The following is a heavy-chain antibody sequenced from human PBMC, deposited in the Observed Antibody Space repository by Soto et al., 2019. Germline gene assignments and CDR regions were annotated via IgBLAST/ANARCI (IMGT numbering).Heavy chain of an antibody. J-gene: IGHJ3*02. CDR2: ISYDGSNK. CDR3: AKSPRRMATIDSDAFDI. CDR1: GFTFSSYG. D-gene: IGHD5-12*01. V-gene: IGHV3-30*18. Sequence: GGSLRLSCAASGFTFSSYGMHWVRQAPGKGLEWVAVISYDGSNKYYADSVKGRFTISRDNSKNTLYLQMNSLRAEDTAVYYCAKSPRRMATIDSDAFDIWGQGTMVTVSS.